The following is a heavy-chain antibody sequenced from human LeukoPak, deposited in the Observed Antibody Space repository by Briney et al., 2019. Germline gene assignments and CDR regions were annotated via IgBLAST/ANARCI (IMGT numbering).Heavy chain of an antibody. Sequence: GGSLRLSCAASGVTFSGYSMNWVRQAPGKGLEWVSAITATSLHIYYADSVKGRFTISRDNAKNSLYLQMNSLRAEDTAVYYCARDPGYYYDSSGYPPDYWGQGTLVTVSS. V-gene: IGHV3-21*01. CDR2: ITATSLHI. J-gene: IGHJ4*02. CDR3: ARDPGYYYDSSGYPPDY. D-gene: IGHD3-22*01. CDR1: GVTFSGYS.